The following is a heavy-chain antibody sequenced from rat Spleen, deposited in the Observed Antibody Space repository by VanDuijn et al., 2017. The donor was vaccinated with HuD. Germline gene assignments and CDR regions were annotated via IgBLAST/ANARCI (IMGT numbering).Heavy chain of an antibody. D-gene: IGHD1-1*01. J-gene: IGHJ2*01. V-gene: IGHV5S23*01. CDR2: IGAGGGNT. Sequence: EVQLVESGGGLVQPGRSLKLSCAASGFTFSDYNMAWVRQAPKKGLEWVASIGAGGGNTYYRDSVKGRFTISRDDAKNTQYLQMNSLRSEDTATYYCARSFYYYSGDVGYWGQGVMVTVSS. CDR1: GFTFSDYN. CDR3: ARSFYYYSGDVGY.